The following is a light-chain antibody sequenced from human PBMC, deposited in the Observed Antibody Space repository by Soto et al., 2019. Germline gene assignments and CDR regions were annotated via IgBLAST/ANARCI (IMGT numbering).Light chain of an antibody. J-gene: IGKJ4*01. CDR3: QQYNYWPSLT. Sequence: EIVMTQSPATLSVSPGERATLSCRASKSVSSALAWYQHKPGQAPRLLIYDASTRATDIPARFSGSGSGTQFTLTINSLQSEDFAIYYCQQYNYWPSLTFGGGTKVEIK. CDR1: KSVSSA. CDR2: DAS. V-gene: IGKV3-15*01.